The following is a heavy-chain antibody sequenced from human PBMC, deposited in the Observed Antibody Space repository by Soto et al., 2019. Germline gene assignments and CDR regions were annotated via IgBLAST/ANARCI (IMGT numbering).Heavy chain of an antibody. CDR3: ARDSGYGSGRSVNHYLDY. J-gene: IGHJ4*01. V-gene: IGHV3-7*01. D-gene: IGHD3-10*01. CDR1: GFTFGSYW. Sequence: EVQLVESGGGLVQPGGSLRLSCAASGFTFGSYWMSWVRQAPGKGLEWLATIHMDGREKKYVDSVKGRFTMSRDNAKRSLYLQMDSLRAEDTDVYYCARDSGYGSGRSVNHYLDYWGHGALVTVSS. CDR2: IHMDGREK.